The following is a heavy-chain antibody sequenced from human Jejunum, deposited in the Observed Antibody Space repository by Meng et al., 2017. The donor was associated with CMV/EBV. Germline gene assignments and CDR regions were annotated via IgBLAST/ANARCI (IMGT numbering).Heavy chain of an antibody. D-gene: IGHD1-26*01. Sequence: ASGSTLTNSYIHWVRQAPGQGLEWMAVINPGGGYTTYAQRFQGRVTLTRDTSTTTLYMEMSGLRSDDTAVYYCAYGGSYYHPLDYWGQGSLVTVSS. V-gene: IGHV1-46*03. J-gene: IGHJ4*02. CDR3: AYGGSYYHPLDY. CDR1: GSTLTNSY. CDR2: INPGGGYT.